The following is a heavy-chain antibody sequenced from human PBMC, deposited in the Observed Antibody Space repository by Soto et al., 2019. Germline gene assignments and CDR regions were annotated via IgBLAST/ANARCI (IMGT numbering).Heavy chain of an antibody. CDR2: IVVGSGNT. D-gene: IGHD3-3*01. CDR3: AADDQYYDFWSGYSDYYYGMDV. Sequence: GASVKVSCEASGFTFTSSAVQWVRQARGQRLEWIGWIVVGSGNTNYAQKFQERVTITRDMSTSTAYMELSSLRSEDTAVYYCAADDQYYDFWSGYSDYYYGMDVWGQGTTVTVSS. J-gene: IGHJ6*02. CDR1: GFTFTSSA. V-gene: IGHV1-58*01.